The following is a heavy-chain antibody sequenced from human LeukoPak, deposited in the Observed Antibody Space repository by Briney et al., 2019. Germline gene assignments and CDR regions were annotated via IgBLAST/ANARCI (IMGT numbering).Heavy chain of an antibody. V-gene: IGHV3-30-3*01. CDR1: GFTFSSYA. Sequence: GGSLRLSCAASGFTFSSYAMHWVRQAPGKGLEWVAVISYDGSNKYYADSAKGRFTISRDNSKNTLYLQMNSLGAEDTAVYYCAREVEMATIPHFDYWGQGTLVTVSS. D-gene: IGHD5-24*01. CDR3: AREVEMATIPHFDY. J-gene: IGHJ4*02. CDR2: ISYDGSNK.